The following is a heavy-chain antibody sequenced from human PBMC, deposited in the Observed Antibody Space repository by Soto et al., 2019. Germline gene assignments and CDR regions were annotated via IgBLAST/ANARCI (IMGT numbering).Heavy chain of an antibody. V-gene: IGHV4-61*01. CDR2: IYFRGTT. Sequence: SETLSLTCFVSGGSFTSNSYYWSWIRQPPGKGLEWIGYIYFRGTTNYNPSLKSRVTMSADTSKNQFSLKLNSVTAADTAVYYCARMNYYDTSGYPFDYWGQGMMVTVSS. CDR3: ARMNYYDTSGYPFDY. D-gene: IGHD3-22*01. J-gene: IGHJ4*02. CDR1: GGSFTSNSYY.